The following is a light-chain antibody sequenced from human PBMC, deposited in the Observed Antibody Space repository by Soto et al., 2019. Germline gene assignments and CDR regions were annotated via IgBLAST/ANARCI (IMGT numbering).Light chain of an antibody. V-gene: IGKV1-39*01. CDR3: QQSYSTPLT. Sequence: IQMTQSPSTLPASVGDRVTITCRTSQSISNWLAWYQQKPGKAPKLLIYAASSLQSGVPSRFSGSGSGTDFTLTISSLPPEDFATYYCQQSYSTPLTFGGGTKVDIK. CDR1: QSISNW. J-gene: IGKJ4*01. CDR2: AAS.